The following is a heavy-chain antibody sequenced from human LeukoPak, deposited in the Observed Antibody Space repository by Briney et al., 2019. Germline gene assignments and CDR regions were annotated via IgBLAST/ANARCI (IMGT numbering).Heavy chain of an antibody. CDR3: ARHTEGVVVTAAAFDI. Sequence: GESLKISCKGSGYSFTSYWISWVRQMPGKGLEWMGRIDPSDSYTNYSPSFQGHVTISADKSISTAYLQWSSLKASDTAMYYCARHTEGVVVTAAAFDIWGQGTMVTVSS. CDR1: GYSFTSYW. V-gene: IGHV5-10-1*01. J-gene: IGHJ3*02. D-gene: IGHD2-21*02. CDR2: IDPSDSYT.